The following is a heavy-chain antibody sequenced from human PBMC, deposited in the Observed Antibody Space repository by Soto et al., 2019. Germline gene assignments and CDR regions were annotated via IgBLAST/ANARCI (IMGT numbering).Heavy chain of an antibody. CDR1: GGTLSSYT. V-gene: IGHV1-69*02. D-gene: IGHD3-10*01. CDR3: ARGGAGDGLL. Sequence: GASVKVSCKASGGTLSSYTISWVRQAPGQGLEWMGRIIPILGIANYAQKFQGRVTITADKSTSTAYMELSSLRSEDTAVHYCARGGAGDGLLWGQGTLVTVSS. J-gene: IGHJ4*02. CDR2: IIPILGIA.